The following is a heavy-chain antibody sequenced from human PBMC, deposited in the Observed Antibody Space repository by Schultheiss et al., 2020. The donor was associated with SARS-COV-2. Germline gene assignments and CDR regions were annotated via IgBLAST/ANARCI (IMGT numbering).Heavy chain of an antibody. CDR3: AKFDRASPYYHFGMDV. CDR2: ISYDGSNR. Sequence: GGSLRLSCAASGFTFSGYGMHWVRQAPGKGLEWVAVISYDGSNRYYADSVKGRFTISRDNSKNTLYLQMNSLRPEDTAVYYCAKFDRASPYYHFGMDVWGQGTTVTVSS. V-gene: IGHV3-30*18. J-gene: IGHJ6*02. CDR1: GFTFSGYG. D-gene: IGHD3-9*01.